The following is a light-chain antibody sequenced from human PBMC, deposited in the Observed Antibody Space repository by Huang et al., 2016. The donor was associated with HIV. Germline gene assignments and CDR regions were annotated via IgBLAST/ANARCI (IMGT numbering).Light chain of an antibody. V-gene: IGKV3-15*01. J-gene: IGKJ1*01. CDR2: SAS. Sequence: EVVMTQSPAILSVSPGERATLSCRASQSVTSNLAWYQQKPGQAPRPLIYSASTRATGIPARVSGSGSGTEFTLNISSLQSEDCAVYYCQHYNNWPWWTFGQGTKVEIK. CDR1: QSVTSN. CDR3: QHYNNWPWWT.